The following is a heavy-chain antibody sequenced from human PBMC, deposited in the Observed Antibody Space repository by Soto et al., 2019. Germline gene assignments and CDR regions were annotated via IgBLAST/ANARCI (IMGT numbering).Heavy chain of an antibody. CDR3: ARDRSYYYYGMDV. CDR2: IYYTGTT. CDR1: GGSISSYY. J-gene: IGHJ6*02. V-gene: IGHV4-59*01. Sequence: SETLSLTCAVSGGSISSYYWSWIRQPPGKGLEWIGYIYYTGTTNYNPSLKSRVTISVDTSKNQFSLKLSSVTAADTAVYYCARDRSYYYYGMDVWGQGTTVTVSS.